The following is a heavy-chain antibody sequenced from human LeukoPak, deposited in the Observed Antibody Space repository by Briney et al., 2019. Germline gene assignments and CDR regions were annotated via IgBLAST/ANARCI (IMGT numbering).Heavy chain of an antibody. D-gene: IGHD6-19*01. V-gene: IGHV3-23*01. J-gene: IGHJ3*02. CDR2: ISGSGADT. Sequence: GGSLRLSCAASEFTFSSYAMTWVRQAPGKGLEWVAAISGSGADTYCADSVRGRFTISRDNSRNTLYLQMNSLRAEDTAVYYCAKDLRVAALDIWGQGTMVIVSS. CDR3: AKDLRVAALDI. CDR1: EFTFSSYA.